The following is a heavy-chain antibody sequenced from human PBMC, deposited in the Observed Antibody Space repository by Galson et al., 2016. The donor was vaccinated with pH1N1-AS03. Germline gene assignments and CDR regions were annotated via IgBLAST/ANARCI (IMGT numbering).Heavy chain of an antibody. V-gene: IGHV3-30*18. CDR3: TKDLPTRYGMDV. CDR1: GFTFSSFG. CDR2: ISPDGSKI. J-gene: IGHJ6*02. Sequence: SLRLSCAASGFTFSSFGLHWARQAPGKGLDWVAHISPDGSKIYYADSVRGRFTISRDNFKSTLYLQLNSLRGEDTAVYYCTKDLPTRYGMDVWGQGTTVTVSS.